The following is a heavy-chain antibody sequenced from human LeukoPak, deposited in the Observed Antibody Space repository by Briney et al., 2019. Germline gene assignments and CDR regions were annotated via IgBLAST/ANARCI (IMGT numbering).Heavy chain of an antibody. CDR1: GFTFSSYG. CDR2: IRYDGSNK. Sequence: GGSLRLSCAASGFTFSSYGMHWVRQAPGKGLEWVAFIRYDGSNKYYADSVKGRFTISRDNSKNTLYLQMNSLRAEDTAVYYCAKEGRSSWYEYYFDYWGQGTLVTVSS. CDR3: AKEGRSSWYEYYFDY. V-gene: IGHV3-30*02. J-gene: IGHJ4*02. D-gene: IGHD6-13*01.